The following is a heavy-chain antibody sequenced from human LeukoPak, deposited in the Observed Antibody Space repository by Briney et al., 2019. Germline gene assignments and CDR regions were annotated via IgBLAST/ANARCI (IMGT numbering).Heavy chain of an antibody. CDR3: ARTYSSGYYSFDY. V-gene: IGHV4-59*01. Sequence: SETLSLTCTVSGGSISSYYWSWIRQPPGKGLEWIGYIYYSGSTNYNPSLKSRVTISVDTSKNQFSLKLSSVTAADTAMYYCARTYSSGYYSFDYWGQGTLVTVSS. D-gene: IGHD3-22*01. CDR1: GGSISSYY. J-gene: IGHJ4*02. CDR2: IYYSGST.